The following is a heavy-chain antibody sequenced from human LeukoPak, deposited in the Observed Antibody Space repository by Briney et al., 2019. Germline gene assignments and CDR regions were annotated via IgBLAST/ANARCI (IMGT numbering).Heavy chain of an antibody. CDR3: AKDPYYYDSSGYYFDYFDY. CDR2: INPDGNKK. D-gene: IGHD3-22*01. J-gene: IGHJ4*02. Sequence: PGGSLRLSCAVSGLTFSSSWMDWVRQAPGKGLEWVASINPDGNKKYSADSVKGRFTISRDNSKNTLYLQMNSLRAEDTAVYYCAKDPYYYDSSGYYFDYFDYWGQGTLVTVSS. V-gene: IGHV3-7*03. CDR1: GLTFSSSW.